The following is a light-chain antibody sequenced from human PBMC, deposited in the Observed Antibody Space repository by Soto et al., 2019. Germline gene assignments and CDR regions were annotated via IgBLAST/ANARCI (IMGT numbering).Light chain of an antibody. CDR3: QQYYSYTFT. CDR2: KAS. Sequence: DIQMTQSPSTLSVSVGDRFTITCRASQTISSWLAWYQQKPGKAPKLLIYKASTLKSGVPSRFSGSGSGTEFTLTISCLQSEDFATYYCQQYYSYTFTFGPGTKVDIK. J-gene: IGKJ3*01. CDR1: QTISSW. V-gene: IGKV1-5*03.